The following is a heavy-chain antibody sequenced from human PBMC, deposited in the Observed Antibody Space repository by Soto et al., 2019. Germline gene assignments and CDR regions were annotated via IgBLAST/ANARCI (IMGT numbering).Heavy chain of an antibody. D-gene: IGHD3-10*01. CDR2: ISATAGSI. J-gene: IGHJ4*02. Sequence: EVQLLESGGGLVQPGGSLRLSCAASGFAFGSYAMSWVRQAPGKGLEWVACISATAGSIYYVDSVKGRFTISRDYSKNTLYLQMNSLRAEDTAVYYCMKGAAIGFHYGSGYDSWGQGTLVTVSS. CDR3: MKGAAIGFHYGSGYDS. V-gene: IGHV3-23*01. CDR1: GFAFGSYA.